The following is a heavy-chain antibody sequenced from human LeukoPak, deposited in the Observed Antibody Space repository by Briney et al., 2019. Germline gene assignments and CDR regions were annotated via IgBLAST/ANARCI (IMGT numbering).Heavy chain of an antibody. CDR1: GFTFPNAW. V-gene: IGHV3-15*01. D-gene: IGHD6-19*01. Sequence: GGSLRLSCAASGFTFPNAWMSWLRQAPGKGLEWVGHIKSRTDGGTTDYAAPVKGRFTISRDDSENTLYLQMNSLRAEDTAVYYCARPYSSGWYGFDYWGQGTLVTVSS. J-gene: IGHJ4*02. CDR3: ARPYSSGWYGFDY. CDR2: IKSRTDGGTT.